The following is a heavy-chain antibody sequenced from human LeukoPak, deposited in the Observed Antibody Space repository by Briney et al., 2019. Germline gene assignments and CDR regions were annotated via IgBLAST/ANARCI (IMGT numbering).Heavy chain of an antibody. D-gene: IGHD1-26*01. Sequence: QSGGPLRLSCAASGFTLSSYAMYWVRHAPGKGLVWVSRFTSDGSSTIYADSVKGRFTVSRDIAKNTLYLQMNSLRAEDTAVYYCARAQMGAPTDCWGQGTLVTVSS. CDR3: ARAQMGAPTDC. CDR1: GFTLSSYA. CDR2: FTSDGSST. J-gene: IGHJ4*02. V-gene: IGHV3-74*01.